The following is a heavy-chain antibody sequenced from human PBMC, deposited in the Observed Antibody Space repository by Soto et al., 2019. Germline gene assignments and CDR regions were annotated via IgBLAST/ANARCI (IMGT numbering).Heavy chain of an antibody. Sequence: GGSLRLSCAASGFTFSSYWMHWVRQVPGKGLVWVSRIKGDGSETNYADSVKGRFTISRDNAKNTLYLQLNSLRAEDTAVYYCLRGNSGYGNFDYWGQGTRVTVS. CDR3: LRGNSGYGNFDY. J-gene: IGHJ4*02. D-gene: IGHD5-12*01. V-gene: IGHV3-74*01. CDR1: GFTFSSYW. CDR2: IKGDGSET.